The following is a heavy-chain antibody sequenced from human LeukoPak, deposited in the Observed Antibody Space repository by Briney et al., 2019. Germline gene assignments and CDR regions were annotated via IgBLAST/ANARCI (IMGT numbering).Heavy chain of an antibody. V-gene: IGHV3-33*01. CDR3: ARSPPEYAFDI. J-gene: IGHJ3*02. Sequence: GGSLRLSCAASGFTFSSYGMPWVRQAPGKGLEWVAVIWYDGSNKYYADSAKGRFTISRDNSKNTLYLQMNSLRAEDTAVYYCARSPPEYAFDIWGQGTMVTVSS. CDR1: GFTFSSYG. CDR2: IWYDGSNK.